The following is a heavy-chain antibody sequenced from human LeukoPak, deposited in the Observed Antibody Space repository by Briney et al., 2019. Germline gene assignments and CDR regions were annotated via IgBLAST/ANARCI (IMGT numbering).Heavy chain of an antibody. V-gene: IGHV5-51*01. D-gene: IGHD5-18*01. CDR3: AREEYSYGYGGEYFQH. CDR1: GYSFTSYW. CDR2: IYPGDSDT. J-gene: IGHJ1*01. Sequence: GESLKISCKGSGYSFTSYWIGWVRQMPGKGVEWMGIIYPGDSDTRYSPSFQGQVTISADKSISTAYQQWSSLKASDTAMYYCAREEYSYGYGGEYFQHWGQGTLVTVSS.